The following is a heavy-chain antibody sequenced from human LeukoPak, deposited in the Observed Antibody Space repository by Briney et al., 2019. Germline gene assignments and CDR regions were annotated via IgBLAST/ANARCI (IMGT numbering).Heavy chain of an antibody. CDR3: AKRGVVIRVILVGFHKEAYYFDS. Sequence: GGSLRLSCAVSGITLSNYGMSWVRQAPGKGLEWVAGISGSGGTTNYADSVKGRFTIPRDNPKNTLFLHMNSLRAEDTAVYFCAKRGVVIRVILVGFHKEAYYFDSWGQEALVTVSS. V-gene: IGHV3-23*01. D-gene: IGHD3-22*01. CDR1: GITLSNYG. CDR2: ISGSGGTT. J-gene: IGHJ4*02.